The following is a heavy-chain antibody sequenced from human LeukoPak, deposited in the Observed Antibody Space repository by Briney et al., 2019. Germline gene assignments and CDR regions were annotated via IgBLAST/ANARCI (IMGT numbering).Heavy chain of an antibody. CDR1: GFTFSGSA. V-gene: IGHV3-73*01. CDR3: TRPWGPVGATYLENY. CDR2: IRSKANSYAT. D-gene: IGHD1-26*01. J-gene: IGHJ4*02. Sequence: PGGSLRLSCAASGFTFSGSAMHWVRQASGKGLEWVGRIRSKANSYATAYAASVKGRFTISRDDSKNTAYPQMNSLKTEDTAVYYCTRPWGPVGATYLENYWGQGTLVTVSS.